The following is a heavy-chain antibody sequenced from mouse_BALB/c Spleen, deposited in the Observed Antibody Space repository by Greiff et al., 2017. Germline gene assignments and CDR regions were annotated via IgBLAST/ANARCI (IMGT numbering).Heavy chain of an antibody. CDR2: INPSSGYT. V-gene: IGHV1-4*01. D-gene: IGHD2-4*01. Sequence: VQLQQSGAELARPGASVKMSCKASGYTFTSYTMHWVKQRPGQGLEWIGYINPSSGYTNYNQKFKDKATLTADKSSSTAYMQLSSLTSEDSAVYYCARSRMITTTGNAMGYWGQGTSVTVSS. J-gene: IGHJ4*01. CDR1: GYTFTSYT. CDR3: ARSRMITTTGNAMGY.